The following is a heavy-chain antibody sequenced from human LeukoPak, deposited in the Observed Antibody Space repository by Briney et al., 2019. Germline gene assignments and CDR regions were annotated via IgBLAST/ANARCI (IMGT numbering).Heavy chain of an antibody. CDR2: IDISGDNT. CDR1: GLTFSGRA. CDR3: ANEIRPNDY. V-gene: IGHV3-23*01. Sequence: PGGSLRLSCAVSGLTFSGRAMTWVRQAPGQGRQWVSSIDISGDNTAYADAVKGRFTISRDNSRSTLYLQMNDLRVEDSAIYYCANEIRPNDYWGQGTLVTVSS. J-gene: IGHJ4*02.